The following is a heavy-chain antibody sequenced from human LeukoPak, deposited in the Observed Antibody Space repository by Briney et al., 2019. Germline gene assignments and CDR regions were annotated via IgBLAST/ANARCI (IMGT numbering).Heavy chain of an antibody. CDR1: GFTFSSYG. CDR3: ARDEWQLVRSGAFDI. Sequence: GGSLRLSCAASGFTFSSYGMHWVRQAPGKGLEWVAFIRYDGSNKYYADSVKGRFTISRDNSKNTLYLQMNSLRAEDTAVYYCARDEWQLVRSGAFDIWGQGTMVTVSS. D-gene: IGHD6-6*01. J-gene: IGHJ3*02. CDR2: IRYDGSNK. V-gene: IGHV3-30*02.